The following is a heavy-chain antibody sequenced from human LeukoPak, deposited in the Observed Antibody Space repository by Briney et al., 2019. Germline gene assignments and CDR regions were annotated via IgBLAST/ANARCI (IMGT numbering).Heavy chain of an antibody. CDR2: IYTGGGFIYNGDST. CDR3: ARDAFWSGYDYYYYYMDV. Sequence: PGGSLRLSCAASGITVSSNYMSWVRQAPGKGLEWVSVIYTGGGFIYNGDSTYYADSVKGRFTISRDNSKNTLYLQMNSLRAEDTAVYYCARDAFWSGYDYYYYYMDVWGKGTTVTVSS. CDR1: GITVSSNY. V-gene: IGHV3-66*01. J-gene: IGHJ6*03. D-gene: IGHD3-3*01.